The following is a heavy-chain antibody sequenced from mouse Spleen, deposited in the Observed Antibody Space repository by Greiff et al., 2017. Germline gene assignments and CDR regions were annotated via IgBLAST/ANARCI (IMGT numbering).Heavy chain of an antibody. CDR1: GYAFTNYL. V-gene: IGHV1-54*01. D-gene: IGHD1-1*01. CDR3: ARSPTVGTMDY. J-gene: IGHJ4*01. CDR2: INPGSGGT. Sequence: QVQLKQSGAELVRPGTSVKVSCKASGYAFTNYLIEWVKQRPGQGLEWIGVINPGSGGTNYNEKFKGKATLTADKSSSTAYMQLSSLTSEDSAVYFCARSPTVGTMDYWGQGTSVTVSS.